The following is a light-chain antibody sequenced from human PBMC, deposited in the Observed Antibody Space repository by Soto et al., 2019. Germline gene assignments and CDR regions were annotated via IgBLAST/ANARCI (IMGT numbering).Light chain of an antibody. J-gene: IGLJ2*01. Sequence: QSVLTQPPSVSGAPGQRVTISCTGSSSNIGAGYDVHWYQQLPGTAPKLLIYGNTHRPSGVPDRFSGSKSGTSASLAITGLQAEDEADYYCQSYDSSLSVVFGGGTKVTVL. CDR3: QSYDSSLSVV. CDR1: SSNIGAGYD. CDR2: GNT. V-gene: IGLV1-40*01.